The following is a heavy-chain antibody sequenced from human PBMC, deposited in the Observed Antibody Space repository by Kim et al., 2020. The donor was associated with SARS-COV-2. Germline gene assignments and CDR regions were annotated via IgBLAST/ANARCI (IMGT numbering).Heavy chain of an antibody. V-gene: IGHV4-61*01. Sequence: SETLSLTCTVSGDSVSSGSYYWSWVRQPPGKGLEWIGNVYYMGDTNYNPSLKSRVTMSVDTSKTQFSLEVTSLTAADTAVYYCARESTAGSFSSYSDSWG. CDR3: ARESTAGSFSSYSDS. CDR1: GDSVSSGSYY. J-gene: IGHJ5*01. CDR2: VYYMGDT. D-gene: IGHD1-26*01.